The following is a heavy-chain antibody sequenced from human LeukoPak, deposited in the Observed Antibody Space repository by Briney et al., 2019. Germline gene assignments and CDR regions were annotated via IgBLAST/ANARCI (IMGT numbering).Heavy chain of an antibody. Sequence: PSETLSLTCTVSGGSISSYYWSWIRQPAGKGLEWIGRIYTSGSTNYNPSLKSRVTMSVDTSKNQFSLKLSSVTAADTAVYYCARTIVGATDLDAFDIWGQGTMVTVSS. D-gene: IGHD1-26*01. J-gene: IGHJ3*02. CDR1: GGSISSYY. V-gene: IGHV4-4*07. CDR3: ARTIVGATDLDAFDI. CDR2: IYTSGST.